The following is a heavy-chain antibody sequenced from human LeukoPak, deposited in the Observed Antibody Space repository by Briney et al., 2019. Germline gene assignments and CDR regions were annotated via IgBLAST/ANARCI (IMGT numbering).Heavy chain of an antibody. Sequence: GGSLRLSCAASGFAFSDYYMSWIRQAPGKGLEWVSYISSSGSTIYYADSVKGRFTISRDNAKNSLYLQMNSLRAEDTAVYYCAREAHYGGNPVTYGMDVWGQGTTVTVSS. CDR3: AREAHYGGNPVTYGMDV. D-gene: IGHD4-23*01. CDR1: GFAFSDYY. V-gene: IGHV3-11*01. CDR2: ISSSGSTI. J-gene: IGHJ6*02.